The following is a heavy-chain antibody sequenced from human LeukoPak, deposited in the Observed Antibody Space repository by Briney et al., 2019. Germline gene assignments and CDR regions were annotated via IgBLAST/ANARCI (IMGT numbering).Heavy chain of an antibody. CDR1: GFTFSSYW. V-gene: IGHV3-74*01. D-gene: IGHD3-22*01. J-gene: IGHJ4*02. Sequence: GGSLRLSCAASGFTFSSYWRHWVRQAPGKGLVWVSRINSDGSSTSYADSVKGRFTISRDNAKNTLYLQMNSLRAEDTAVYYCARDQWYDCSGYYYYYWGQGTLVTVSS. CDR3: ARDQWYDCSGYYYYY. CDR2: INSDGSST.